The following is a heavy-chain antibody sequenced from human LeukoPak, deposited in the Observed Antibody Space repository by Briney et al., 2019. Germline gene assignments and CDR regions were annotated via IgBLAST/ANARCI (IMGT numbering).Heavy chain of an antibody. V-gene: IGHV3-30*18. CDR1: GFTFSSYG. D-gene: IGHD6-13*01. J-gene: IGHJ4*02. CDR3: AKTGDDGYGSSWYRGYFDY. Sequence: GGSLRPSCAASGFTFSSYGMHWVRQAPGKGLEWVAVISYDGSNKYYADSVKGRFTISRDNSKNTLYLQMNSLRAEDTAVYYCAKTGDDGYGSSWYRGYFDYWGQGTLVTVSS. CDR2: ISYDGSNK.